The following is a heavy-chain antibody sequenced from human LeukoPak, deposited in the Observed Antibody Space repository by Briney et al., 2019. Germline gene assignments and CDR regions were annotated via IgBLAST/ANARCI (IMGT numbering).Heavy chain of an antibody. CDR3: ARGENTWRNWLDP. CDR2: INPSGGSI. J-gene: IGHJ5*02. V-gene: IGHV1-46*01. Sequence: ASVKVSFKASGYTFTSYYMHWVRQAPGQGLEWTGIINPSGGSISYAQKFQGRVTMTRDTSTSTVYMEMSSLRSDDTAVYYCARGENTWRNWLDPWGLGTLVTVSS. CDR1: GYTFTSYY. D-gene: IGHD2/OR15-2a*01.